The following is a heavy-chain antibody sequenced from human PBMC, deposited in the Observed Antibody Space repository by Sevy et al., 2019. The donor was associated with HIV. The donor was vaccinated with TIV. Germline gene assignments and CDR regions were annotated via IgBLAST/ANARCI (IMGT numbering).Heavy chain of an antibody. CDR2: ISSDGNSQ. CDR1: GFNFGSHA. CDR3: ARDLISGSYSQSLDY. J-gene: IGHJ4*02. Sequence: GGSLRLSCAASGFNFGSHAMHWVRQAPGKGVDWVAVISSDGNSQYSADSVKGRFTISRDNSKNTLYLQMDSLRVEDTAVYYCARDLISGSYSQSLDYWGQGTLVTVSS. V-gene: IGHV3-30*04. D-gene: IGHD1-26*01.